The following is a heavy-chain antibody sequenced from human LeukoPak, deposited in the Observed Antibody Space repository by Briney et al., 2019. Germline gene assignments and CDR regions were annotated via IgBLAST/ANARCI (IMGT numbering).Heavy chain of an antibody. CDR3: AKESGGGYHSEGPHY. CDR1: GFVFSNYG. CDR2: VRYGGSNE. V-gene: IGHV3-30*02. Sequence: GGSLRLSCAASGFVFSNYGMNWVRQAPGKGLEWVAFVRYGGSNEYYADSVEGRFTISRDNSKNTLFLHMNSLRAEDTAVYSRAKESGGGYHSEGPHYWGLGTLVTVSS. D-gene: IGHD5-12*01. J-gene: IGHJ4*02.